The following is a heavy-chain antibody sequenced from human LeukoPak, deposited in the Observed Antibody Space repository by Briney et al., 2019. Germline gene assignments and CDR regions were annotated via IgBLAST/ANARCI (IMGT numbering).Heavy chain of an antibody. D-gene: IGHD4-23*01. CDR2: ISSSSSYI. V-gene: IGHV3-21*01. J-gene: IGHJ1*01. CDR1: GFTFSSYS. Sequence: GGSLRLSCAASGFTFSSYSMNWVRQAPGKGLEWVSSISSSSSYIYYADSVKGRFTISRDNAKNSLYLQMNSLRAEDTAVYYCARNCYGGNLPCYFQHWGQGTLVSVSS. CDR3: ARNCYGGNLPCYFQH.